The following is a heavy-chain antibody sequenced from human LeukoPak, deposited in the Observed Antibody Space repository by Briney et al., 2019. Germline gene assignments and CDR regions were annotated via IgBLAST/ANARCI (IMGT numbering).Heavy chain of an antibody. CDR2: ISYNGDST. Sequence: GGSLRLSCSASGFTFKNYAMHWVRQAPGKGLEYVSAISYNGDSTYYADSVKGRFTISRDSSKNTVDLQMSSLRAEDTAAYYCVKRDGRKTDDSGWQYYFDYWGQGTLVTVSS. CDR1: GFTFKNYA. D-gene: IGHD6-19*01. CDR3: VKRDGRKTDDSGWQYYFDY. J-gene: IGHJ4*02. V-gene: IGHV3-64D*06.